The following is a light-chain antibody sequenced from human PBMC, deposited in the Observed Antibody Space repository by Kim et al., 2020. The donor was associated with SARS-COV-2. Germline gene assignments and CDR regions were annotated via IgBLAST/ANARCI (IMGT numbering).Light chain of an antibody. CDR1: NIGTTS. V-gene: IGLV3-21*04. CDR2: YDS. J-gene: IGLJ1*01. CDR3: QVWDSSSDHYV. Sequence: SYELTQPPSVSVAPGKTARITCGGNNIGTTSVHWYQQKAGQAPVLVISYDSDRPSGIPERFSGSNSGNTATLTITRVEAGDEADYYCQVWDSSSDHYVFG.